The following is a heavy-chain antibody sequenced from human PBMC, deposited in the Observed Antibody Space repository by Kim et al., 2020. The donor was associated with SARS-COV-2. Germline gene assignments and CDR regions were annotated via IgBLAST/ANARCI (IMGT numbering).Heavy chain of an antibody. V-gene: IGHV4-31*03. CDR1: GGSISSGGYY. Sequence: SETLSLTCTVSGGSISSGGYYWSWIRQHPGKGLEWIGYIYYSGSTYYNPSLKSRVTISVDTSKNQFSLKLSSVTAADTAVYYCAREWQGWFDPWGQGTLVPVPS. CDR3: AREWQGWFDP. J-gene: IGHJ5*02. CDR2: IYYSGST.